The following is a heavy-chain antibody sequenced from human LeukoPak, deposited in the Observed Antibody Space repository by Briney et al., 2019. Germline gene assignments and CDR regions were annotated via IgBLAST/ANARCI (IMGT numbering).Heavy chain of an antibody. CDR1: GGTFSSYA. V-gene: IGHV1-69*13. Sequence: GASVKVSCKASGGTFSSYAISWVRQAPGQGLEWMGGIIPIFGTANYAQKFQGRVTITADESTSTAYMELSSLRSEDTAVYYCATDLTVGSGVSGVWGQGTTVTVSS. CDR2: IIPIFGTA. D-gene: IGHD1-26*01. J-gene: IGHJ6*02. CDR3: ATDLTVGSGVSGV.